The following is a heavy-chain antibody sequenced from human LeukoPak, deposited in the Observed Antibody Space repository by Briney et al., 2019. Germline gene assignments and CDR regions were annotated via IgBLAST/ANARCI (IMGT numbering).Heavy chain of an antibody. D-gene: IGHD1-1*01. CDR3: ARVVGNWNPVAFDI. CDR2: IYYSGST. Sequence: PSETLSLTCTVSGGSISSYYWSWIRQPPGKGLEWIGYIYYSGSTNYNPSLKSRVTISVDTSKNQFSLKLSSVTAADTAVYYCARVVGNWNPVAFDIWGQGTMVTVSS. V-gene: IGHV4-59*01. CDR1: GGSISSYY. J-gene: IGHJ3*02.